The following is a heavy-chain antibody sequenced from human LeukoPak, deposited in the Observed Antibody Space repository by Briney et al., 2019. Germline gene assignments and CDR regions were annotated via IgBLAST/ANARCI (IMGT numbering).Heavy chain of an antibody. CDR3: ARHFPYCGGDCYSYYFDY. CDR1: GYSFINYW. CDR2: IYPGDSDT. D-gene: IGHD2-21*02. V-gene: IGHV5-51*01. Sequence: GESLKISCKGSGYSFINYWIGWVRQVPGKGLEWMGIIYPGDSDTRYSPSFQGQVTISADKSISTAYLQWSSLKASDTAMYYCARHFPYCGGDCYSYYFDYWGQGTLVTVSS. J-gene: IGHJ4*02.